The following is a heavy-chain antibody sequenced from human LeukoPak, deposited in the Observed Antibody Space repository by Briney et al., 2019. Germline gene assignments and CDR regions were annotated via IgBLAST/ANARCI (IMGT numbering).Heavy chain of an antibody. CDR1: GGSFSGYY. V-gene: IGHV4-34*01. D-gene: IGHD3-10*01. CDR3: ASRGGGRRFDY. J-gene: IGHJ4*02. CDR2: INHSGST. Sequence: SETLSLTCAVYGGSFSGYYWSWIRQPPGKGLEWIGEINHSGSTNYNPSLKSRVTISVDTSKNQFSLKLSSVTAADTAVYYCASRGGGRRFDYWGREPWSPSPQ.